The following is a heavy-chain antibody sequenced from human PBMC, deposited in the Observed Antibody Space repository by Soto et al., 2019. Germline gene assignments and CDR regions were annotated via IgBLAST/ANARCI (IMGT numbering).Heavy chain of an antibody. J-gene: IGHJ6*02. V-gene: IGHV3-30*03. CDR1: GFIFSTYG. Sequence: GGSLRLSCAVSGFIFSTYGMHWVRQAPGKGLEWVAVISYDGNYIYYADSVKGRFTISRDNSKYTLYLQMNSLRGEDTAVYYCARGSKAGDGYNSVDYYYYGMDVWGQGTTVTVSS. CDR2: ISYDGNYI. CDR3: ARGSKAGDGYNSVDYYYYGMDV. D-gene: IGHD5-12*01.